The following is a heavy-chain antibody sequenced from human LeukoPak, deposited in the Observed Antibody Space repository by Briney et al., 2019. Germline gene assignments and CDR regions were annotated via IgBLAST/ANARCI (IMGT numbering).Heavy chain of an antibody. J-gene: IGHJ4*02. CDR3: ARDLELERNRWNYFES. CDR2: MHYSGDS. V-gene: IGHV4-59*01. D-gene: IGHD1-1*01. Sequence: SETLSLTCAVSGNSISSFCWSWIRQPPGKGLEWIGSMHYSGDSKYNPSLRSRVSLPIDPSNQQFPLRLTSVTAADTAVYYCARDLELERNRWNYFESWGQGALVTVSS. CDR1: GNSISSFC.